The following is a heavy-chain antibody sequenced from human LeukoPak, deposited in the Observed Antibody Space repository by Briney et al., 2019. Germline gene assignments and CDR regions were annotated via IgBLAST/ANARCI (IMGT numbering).Heavy chain of an antibody. J-gene: IGHJ4*02. D-gene: IGHD2-15*01. Sequence: SETLSLTCTASGGSISSSSYYWGWIPQPPGKELEWYGSIYYSGSTYYNPSLKSRVTISVDTSKNQFSLKLSSVTAADTAVYYCARGPQVVAATGLDYWGQGTLVTVSS. CDR3: ARGPQVVAATGLDY. V-gene: IGHV4-39*07. CDR1: GGSISSSSYY. CDR2: IYYSGST.